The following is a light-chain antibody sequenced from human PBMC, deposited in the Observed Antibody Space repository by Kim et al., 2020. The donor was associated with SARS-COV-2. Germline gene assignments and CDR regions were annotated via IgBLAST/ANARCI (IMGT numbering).Light chain of an antibody. CDR2: GAS. Sequence: SPGERATLSGRASQSVSSSYLAWYQQKPGQAPRLLIYGASSRATGVPDRFSGSGSGTDFTLTITRLEPEDFAVYYCQQYGNSPHTFGQGTKVDIK. CDR1: QSVSSSY. J-gene: IGKJ1*01. V-gene: IGKV3-20*01. CDR3: QQYGNSPHT.